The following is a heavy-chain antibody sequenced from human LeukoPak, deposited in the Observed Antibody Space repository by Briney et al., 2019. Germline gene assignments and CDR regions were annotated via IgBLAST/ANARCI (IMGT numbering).Heavy chain of an antibody. Sequence: SETLSLTCAVFGGSFSGYYWNWIRQPPGKGLEWIGQINPSRNTNYNPSLKSRVTISVDTSKKQFSLKLSSVTAADTAVYYCASEAYASGGQGWLDPWGQGTLGTVSS. CDR3: ASEAYASGGQGWLDP. CDR2: INPSRNT. V-gene: IGHV4-34*01. CDR1: GGSFSGYY. J-gene: IGHJ5*02. D-gene: IGHD3-10*01.